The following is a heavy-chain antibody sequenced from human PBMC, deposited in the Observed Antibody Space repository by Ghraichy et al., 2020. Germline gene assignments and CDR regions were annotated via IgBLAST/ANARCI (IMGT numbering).Heavy chain of an antibody. CDR2: IFYSGST. CDR1: GGSISSFY. V-gene: IGHV4-59*01. CDR3: AGTPWGYPFDI. J-gene: IGHJ3*02. D-gene: IGHD3-16*02. Sequence: SETLSLTCIVSGGSISSFYWSWIRQSPGKGLEWIGHIFYSGSTNYNPSLKSRVTISLDTSKNQFFLKLSSVTAADTAVYYCAGTPWGYPFDIWGQGAMVTVSS.